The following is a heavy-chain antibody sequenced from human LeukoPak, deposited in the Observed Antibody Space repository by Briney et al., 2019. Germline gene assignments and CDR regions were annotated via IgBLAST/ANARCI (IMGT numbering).Heavy chain of an antibody. CDR2: INHSGTT. CDR1: GGSFSGYY. D-gene: IGHD1-26*01. CDR3: ARGGSVHYFDY. J-gene: IGHJ4*02. Sequence: SETLSLTCAVYGGSFSGYYWSWTRQPPGKGLEWIGEINHSGTTNYNPSLRSRVTMSVDTSKNQFSLKLSSVTAADTAVYYCARGGSVHYFDYWGQGTLVTVSS. V-gene: IGHV4-34*01.